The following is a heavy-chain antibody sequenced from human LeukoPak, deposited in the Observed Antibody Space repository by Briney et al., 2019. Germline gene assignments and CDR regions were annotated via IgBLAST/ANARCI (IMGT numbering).Heavy chain of an antibody. D-gene: IGHD3-22*01. CDR1: GGSISSGSYY. Sequence: PSQTLSLTCTVSGGSISSGSYYWSWIRQPAGKGLEWIGRIYTSGSTNYNPSLKSRVTISVDTSKNQFSLKLSSVTAADTAVYYCARDSSGYPYYFDYWGQGTLVTVSS. J-gene: IGHJ4*02. CDR3: ARDSSGYPYYFDY. CDR2: IYTSGST. V-gene: IGHV4-61*02.